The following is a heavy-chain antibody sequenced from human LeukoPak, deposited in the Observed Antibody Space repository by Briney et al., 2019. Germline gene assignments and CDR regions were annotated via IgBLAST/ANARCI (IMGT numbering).Heavy chain of an antibody. J-gene: IGHJ5*02. CDR2: ISGGGGST. V-gene: IGHV3-23*01. Sequence: GGSLRPSCAASGFTFSRYAMTWVRQAPGMGLEWVSTISGGGGSTYYADSVKGRFTISRDNSKNTLYLQMNNLRAEDTAVYYCAKDHRVGQLLLLPWGQGTLVTVSS. CDR3: AKDHRVGQLLLLP. D-gene: IGHD2-15*01. CDR1: GFTFSRYA.